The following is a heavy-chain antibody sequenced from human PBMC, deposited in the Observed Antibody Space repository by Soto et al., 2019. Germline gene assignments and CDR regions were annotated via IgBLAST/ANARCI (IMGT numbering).Heavy chain of an antibody. CDR1: GFTFSSYG. J-gene: IGHJ6*02. D-gene: IGHD3-22*01. CDR3: AKERDYDRDYGMDV. Sequence: QVQLVESGGGVVQPGRSLRLSCAASGFTFSSYGMHWVRQAPGKGLEWVAVISYDGSNKYYADSVKGRFTISRDNSKNTLYLQMNSLRAEDTAVYYCAKERDYDRDYGMDVWGQGTTVTVSS. CDR2: ISYDGSNK. V-gene: IGHV3-30*18.